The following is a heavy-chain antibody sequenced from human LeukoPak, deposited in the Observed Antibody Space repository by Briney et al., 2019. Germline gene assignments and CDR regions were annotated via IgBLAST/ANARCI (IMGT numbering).Heavy chain of an antibody. Sequence: TSETLSLTCTVSGGSISSSSYYWGWIRQPPGKGLEWIGSIYYSGSTYYNPSLKSRVTISVDASKNQFPLKLCSVTAADTAVYYCASFMTTVTAVDFWGQGTLVTVSS. CDR1: GGSISSSSYY. V-gene: IGHV4-39*01. J-gene: IGHJ4*02. D-gene: IGHD4-17*01. CDR2: IYYSGST. CDR3: ASFMTTVTAVDF.